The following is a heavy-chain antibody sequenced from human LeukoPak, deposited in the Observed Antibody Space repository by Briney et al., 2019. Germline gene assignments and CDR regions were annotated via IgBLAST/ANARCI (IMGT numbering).Heavy chain of an antibody. CDR3: AKVRGWYTPGDYYYYGMDV. D-gene: IGHD6-19*01. V-gene: IGHV3-30*02. CDR1: GFTFSTYG. J-gene: IGHJ6*02. Sequence: PGGSLRLSCAASGFTFSTYGMHWVRQAPGKGLEWVAFISHDGNNKYYADSVKGRFIISRDNSKNTLYLQVSGLRPEDTAVYYCAKVRGWYTPGDYYYYGMDVWGQGTTVTVSS. CDR2: ISHDGNNK.